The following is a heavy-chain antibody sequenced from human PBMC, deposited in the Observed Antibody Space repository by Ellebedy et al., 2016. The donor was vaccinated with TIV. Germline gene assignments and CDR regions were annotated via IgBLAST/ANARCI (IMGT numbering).Heavy chain of an antibody. D-gene: IGHD3-16*01. V-gene: IGHV3-30*18. CDR1: GFTFSGYT. J-gene: IGHJ4*02. Sequence: GESLKISCAASGFTFSGYTMHWFRQTPGKGLEWLAIISYYGNCHFYVDSVNGLITISLDNSKNTLYLPMNIRRAEDTAVYYCAKDLRPLWGGAMDSWGRGALVTVSS. CDR3: AKDLRPLWGGAMDS. CDR2: ISYYGNCH.